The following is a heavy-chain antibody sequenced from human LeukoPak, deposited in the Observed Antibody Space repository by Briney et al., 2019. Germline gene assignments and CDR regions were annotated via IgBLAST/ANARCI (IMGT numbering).Heavy chain of an antibody. CDR2: IYYSGST. V-gene: IGHV4-61*01. D-gene: IGHD6-13*01. J-gene: IGHJ4*02. CDR3: ARDYSSSWSEYYFDY. CDR1: GGSVSSGSYY. Sequence: SETLSLTCTVSGGSVSSGSYYWSWIRQPPGKGLEWIGYIYYSGSTNYNPSLKSRVTISVDTSKNQFSLKLSSVTAADTAVYYCARDYSSSWSEYYFDYRGQGTLVTVSS.